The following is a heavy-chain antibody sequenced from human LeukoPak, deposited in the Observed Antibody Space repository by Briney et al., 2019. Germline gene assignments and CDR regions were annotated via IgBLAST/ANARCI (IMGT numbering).Heavy chain of an antibody. D-gene: IGHD3-10*01. J-gene: IGHJ5*02. V-gene: IGHV4-34*01. CDR2: INHSGST. CDR3: ARGLVVRGVILNWFDP. Sequence: SETLSLTCAVSGGSFSGYYWSWIRQPPGKGLEWIGEINHSGSTNYNPSLKSRVTISVDTSKNQFSLKLSSVTAADTAVYYCARGLVVRGVILNWFDPWGQGTLVTVSS. CDR1: GGSFSGYY.